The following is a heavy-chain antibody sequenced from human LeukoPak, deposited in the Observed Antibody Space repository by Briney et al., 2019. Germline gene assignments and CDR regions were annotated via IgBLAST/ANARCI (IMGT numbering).Heavy chain of an antibody. Sequence: SETLSLTCTVSGGSISSSSYYWGWIRQPPGKGLEWIGSIYYSGSTYYNPSLKSRVTISVDTSKNQFSLKLSSVTAADTAVYYCASRLGTVASADGNFDYWGQGTLVTVSS. J-gene: IGHJ4*02. D-gene: IGHD7-27*01. V-gene: IGHV4-39*07. CDR3: ASRLGTVASADGNFDY. CDR1: GGSISSSSYY. CDR2: IYYSGST.